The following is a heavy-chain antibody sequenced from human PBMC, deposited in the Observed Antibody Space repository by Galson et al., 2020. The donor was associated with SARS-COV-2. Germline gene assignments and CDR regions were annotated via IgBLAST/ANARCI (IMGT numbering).Heavy chain of an antibody. J-gene: IGHJ4*02. CDR3: ARDQSQNYYGSGSYYGSFDY. Sequence: ASVKVSCKASGYTFTGYYMHWVRQAPGQGLEWMGWINPNSGGTNYAQKFQGRVTMTRDTSISTAYMELSRLRSDDTAVYYCARDQSQNYYGSGSYYGSFDYWGQGTLVTVSS. D-gene: IGHD3-10*01. CDR1: GYTFTGYY. V-gene: IGHV1-2*02. CDR2: INPNSGGT.